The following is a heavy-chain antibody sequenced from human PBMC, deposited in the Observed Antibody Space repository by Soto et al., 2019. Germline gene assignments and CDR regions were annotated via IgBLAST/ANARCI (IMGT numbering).Heavy chain of an antibody. J-gene: IGHJ6*02. CDR2: IMPVFATP. CDR1: GGTFSTSA. CDR3: ARDKHRKQLGGNYYYILDV. Sequence: QVQLVQSGAEVKKPGSSVKVSCKASGGTFSTSAISWVRQAPGQGLEWVGGIMPVFATPDYAQKFQGRVTITADESTTTAYLELTSLRTDDTAVYYCARDKHRKQLGGNYYYILDVWGQGTAITVSS. D-gene: IGHD3-3*02. V-gene: IGHV1-69*12.